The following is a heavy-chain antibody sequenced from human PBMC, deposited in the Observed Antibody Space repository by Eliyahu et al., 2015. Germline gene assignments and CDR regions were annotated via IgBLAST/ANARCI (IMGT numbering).Heavy chain of an antibody. J-gene: IGHJ4*02. CDR3: VRDRRYYGSGIYWYFDY. V-gene: IGHV1-18*01. Sequence: QVQLVQSGAEVKKPGAXVKVSCXASGYXXXXFGISWVRQAPGQGLEWXGWISTYNGDTNYAQKFQGRVTMTTDTSSTTAYMQLRSLRSDDTAVYFCVRDRRYYGSGIYWYFDYWGQGTLVTVSS. CDR2: ISTYNGDT. D-gene: IGHD3-10*01. CDR1: GYXXXXFG.